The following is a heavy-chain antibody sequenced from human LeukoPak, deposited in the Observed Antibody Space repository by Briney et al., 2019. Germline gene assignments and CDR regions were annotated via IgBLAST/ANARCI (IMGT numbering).Heavy chain of an antibody. CDR2: IYYSGST. V-gene: IGHV4-59*08. D-gene: IGHD3-10*01. CDR3: ASHPLRGGYYYGMDV. Sequence: PSETLSLTCTVSGGSISSYYWSWIRQPPGKGLEWIGYIYYSGSTNYNPSLKSRVTISVDTSKNQFSLKLSPVTAADTAVYYCASHPLRGGYYYGMDVWGQGTTVTVSS. J-gene: IGHJ6*02. CDR1: GGSISSYY.